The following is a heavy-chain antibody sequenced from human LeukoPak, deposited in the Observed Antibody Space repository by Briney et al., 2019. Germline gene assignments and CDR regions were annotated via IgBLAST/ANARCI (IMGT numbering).Heavy chain of an antibody. Sequence: SETLSLTCSVSGGPISSSSYYWGWIRQPPGKGLEWIGSVYSSGSTYYNLSLKSRLTISVDTSKNQFSLKLSSVTAADTAVYYCARLSLIVGGIDYWGQGTLVTVSS. J-gene: IGHJ4*02. CDR2: VYSSGST. V-gene: IGHV4-39*01. CDR3: ARLSLIVGGIDY. CDR1: GGPISSSSYY. D-gene: IGHD1-26*01.